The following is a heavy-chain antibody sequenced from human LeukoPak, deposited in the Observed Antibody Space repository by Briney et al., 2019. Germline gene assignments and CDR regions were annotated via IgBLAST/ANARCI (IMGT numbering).Heavy chain of an antibody. J-gene: IGHJ1*01. CDR1: GFNLNNYG. V-gene: IGHV3-30*18. D-gene: IGHD2-15*01. CDR3: AKGGAYLAFQH. CDR2: ISYDGSNK. Sequence: PGGSLRLSCAVSGFNLNNYGMHWVRQAPGKGLEWVSVISYDGSNKYYADSVKGRFTISRDNSKNTLYLQMNSLRAEDTAVYYCAKGGAYLAFQHWGQGTLVTVSS.